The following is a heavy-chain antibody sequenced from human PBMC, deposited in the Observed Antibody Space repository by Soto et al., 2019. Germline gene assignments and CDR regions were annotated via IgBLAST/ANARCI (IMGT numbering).Heavy chain of an antibody. D-gene: IGHD3-10*01. V-gene: IGHV2-70*11. CDR3: SRIKISSAPEY. J-gene: IGHJ4*02. CDR2: IDWDDRK. CDR1: GFSLTTSRMC. Sequence: SGPTLVNPTPTLTLTCTFSGFSLTTSRMCVTWIRQPPGKALEWLARIDWDDRKYYTTSLKTRLNISKNTTKNQVVLTMTNMDPFVTAPYYCSRIKISSAPEYWGQGALVTVSS.